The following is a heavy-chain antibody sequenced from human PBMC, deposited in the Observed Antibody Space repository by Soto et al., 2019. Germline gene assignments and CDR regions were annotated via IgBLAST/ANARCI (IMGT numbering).Heavy chain of an antibody. J-gene: IGHJ6*02. CDR3: ARMNTKRYRLPFHFYFYGMDV. D-gene: IGHD1-20*01. Sequence: EVQLVESGGDLVQPGGSLRLSCVGSGFTFRDYWMSWVRQAPGKGLEWVANIKHDGSEKYSVDSVMGRFTVSRDNAKDSLFLHLNGLRVDDTAVYYCARMNTKRYRLPFHFYFYGMDVWGQGTTVTVSS. CDR1: GFTFRDYW. CDR2: IKHDGSEK. V-gene: IGHV3-7*03.